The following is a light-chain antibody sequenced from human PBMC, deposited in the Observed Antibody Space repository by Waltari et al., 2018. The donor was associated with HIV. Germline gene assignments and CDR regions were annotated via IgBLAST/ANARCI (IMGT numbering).Light chain of an antibody. CDR3: AAWDDSLKVV. Sequence: QSVLPQPPSASGTSGQRVPISCSGSSSHIGSNDVHRYPQLPGTSPKLLIYSNNQRPSGVPDRFSGSKSGTSASLAISGLQFEDEADYYCAAWDDSLKVVFGGGTKLTVL. V-gene: IGLV1-44*01. CDR1: SSHIGSND. CDR2: SNN. J-gene: IGLJ2*01.